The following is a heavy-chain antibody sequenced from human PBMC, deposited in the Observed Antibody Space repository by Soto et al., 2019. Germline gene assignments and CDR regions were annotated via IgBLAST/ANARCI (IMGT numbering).Heavy chain of an antibody. CDR1: GGTSTIYT. Sequence: QVQLVQSGAEVKKPGASLRVSCETSGGTSTIYTITWVRQAPGQGLQWMGRIVPTLRITNYAQEFQGRLTITADSSTSTAHIELTSLTPEDTAVDYCATDKYGAGRVGVHFWGQGTLVTVSS. J-gene: IGHJ4*02. V-gene: IGHV1-69*08. CDR3: ATDKYGAGRVGVHF. CDR2: IVPTLRIT. D-gene: IGHD3-3*02.